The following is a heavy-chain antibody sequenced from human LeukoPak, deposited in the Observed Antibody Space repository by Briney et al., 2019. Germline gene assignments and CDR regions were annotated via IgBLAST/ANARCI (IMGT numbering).Heavy chain of an antibody. CDR3: ANSNWGDYYYYGMDV. Sequence: GGSLRLSCAASGFTFSSYWMSWVRQAPGKGLEWVANIKQDGSEKYYVDSVKGRFTISRDNAKNSLYLQMNSLRAEDTAVYYCANSNWGDYYYYGMDVWGQGTTVTVSS. D-gene: IGHD7-27*01. V-gene: IGHV3-7*01. CDR2: IKQDGSEK. CDR1: GFTFSSYW. J-gene: IGHJ6*02.